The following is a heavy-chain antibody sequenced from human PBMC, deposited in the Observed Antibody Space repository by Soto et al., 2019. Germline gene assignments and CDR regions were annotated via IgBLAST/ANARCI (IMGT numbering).Heavy chain of an antibody. CDR3: ARGPFARTLPCWFDP. Sequence: PSETLSLTCTVSGGSISSYYWSWIRQPAGKGLQWIGRIYTSGSTNYNPSLKSRVTMSVDTSKNQFSLRLSSVTAADTAVYYCARGPFARTLPCWFDPWGQGTLVTVSS. J-gene: IGHJ5*02. D-gene: IGHD1-26*01. V-gene: IGHV4-4*07. CDR1: GGSISSYY. CDR2: IYTSGST.